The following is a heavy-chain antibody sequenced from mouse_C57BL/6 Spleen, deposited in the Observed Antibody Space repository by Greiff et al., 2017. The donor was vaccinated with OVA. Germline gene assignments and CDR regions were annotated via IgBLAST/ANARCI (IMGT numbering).Heavy chain of an antibody. V-gene: IGHV1-42*01. CDR2: INPSTGGT. J-gene: IGHJ2*01. D-gene: IGHD5-5*01. CDR3: ARSLPLDY. Sequence: VQLQQSGPELVKPGASVKISCKASGYSFTGYYMNWVKQSPAKSLEWIGEINPSTGGTTYNQKFKAKATLTVDKSSSTAYMQLKSLTSEDSAVYYCARSLPLDYWGQGTTLTVSS. CDR1: GYSFTGYY.